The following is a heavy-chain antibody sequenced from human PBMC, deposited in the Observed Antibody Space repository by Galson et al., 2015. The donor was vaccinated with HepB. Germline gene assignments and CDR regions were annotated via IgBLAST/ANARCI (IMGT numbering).Heavy chain of an antibody. CDR2: IRSKANSYAT. V-gene: IGHV3-73*01. Sequence: SLRLSCAASGFTFSGSAMHWVRQASGKGLEWVGRIRSKANSYATAYAASVKGRFTISRDDSKNTAYLQMNSLKTEDTAVYYCTRLRDDSSGYYPADYWGQGTLVTVSS. CDR3: TRLRDDSSGYYPADY. J-gene: IGHJ4*02. CDR1: GFTFSGSA. D-gene: IGHD3-22*01.